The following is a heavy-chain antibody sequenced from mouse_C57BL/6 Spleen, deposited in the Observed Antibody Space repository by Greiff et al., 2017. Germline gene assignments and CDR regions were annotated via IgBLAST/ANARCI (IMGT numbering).Heavy chain of an antibody. V-gene: IGHV1-72*01. J-gene: IGHJ2*01. D-gene: IGHD4-1*01. CDR1: GYTFTSYW. Sequence: QVQLQQPGAELVKPGASVKLSCKASGYTFTSYWMHWVKQRPGRGLEWIGRIDPKRGGTKYNEKFKSKAKLTVDKPSSTAYMQLSILTSEDSAVYYCARSIWDVTGFDYWGQGTTLTVSS. CDR2: IDPKRGGT. CDR3: ARSIWDVTGFDY.